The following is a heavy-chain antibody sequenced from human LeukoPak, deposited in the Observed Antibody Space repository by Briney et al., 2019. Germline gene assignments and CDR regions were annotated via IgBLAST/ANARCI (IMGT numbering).Heavy chain of an antibody. CDR3: ARDKGSGANFDY. CDR1: GFTFSSYS. CDR2: IKQDGSEK. Sequence: GGSLRLSCAASGFTFSSYSMNWVRQAPGKGLEWVANIKQDGSEKYYVDSVKGRFTISRDNAKNSLYLQMNSLRAEDTAVYYCARDKGSGANFDYWGQGTLVTVSS. V-gene: IGHV3-7*01. J-gene: IGHJ4*02. D-gene: IGHD6-19*01.